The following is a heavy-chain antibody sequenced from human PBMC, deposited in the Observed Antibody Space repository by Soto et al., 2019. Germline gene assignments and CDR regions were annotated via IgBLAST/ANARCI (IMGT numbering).Heavy chain of an antibody. D-gene: IGHD3-3*01. V-gene: IGHV3-30-3*01. CDR1: GFTFSSYA. CDR3: AKSRGEYDFWSGYLCMDV. Sequence: QVQLVESGGGVVQPGRSLRLSCAASGFTFSSYAMHWVRQAPGKGLEWVAVISYDGSNKYYADSVKGRFTISRDNSKNTLYLQMNSLRAEDTAVYYCAKSRGEYDFWSGYLCMDVWGQGTTVTISS. CDR2: ISYDGSNK. J-gene: IGHJ6*02.